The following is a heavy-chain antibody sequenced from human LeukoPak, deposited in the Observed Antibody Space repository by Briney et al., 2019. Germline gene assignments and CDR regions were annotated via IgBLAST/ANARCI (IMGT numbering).Heavy chain of an antibody. D-gene: IGHD2-2*01. J-gene: IGHJ4*02. CDR1: GFTFSSYE. Sequence: GGSLRLSCAASGFTFSSYEMNWVRQAPGRGLEWVSYISSSGSTIYYADSVKGRFTISRDNAKNSLYLQMNSLRAEDTAVYYCARDHSRSYAHDYWGQGTLVTVSS. CDR3: ARDHSRSYAHDY. CDR2: ISSSGSTI. V-gene: IGHV3-48*03.